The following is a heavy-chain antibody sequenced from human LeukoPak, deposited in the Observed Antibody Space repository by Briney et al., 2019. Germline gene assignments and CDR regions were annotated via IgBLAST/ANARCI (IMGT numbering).Heavy chain of an antibody. D-gene: IGHD1-26*01. V-gene: IGHV4-4*07. CDR3: AREVTSGIIVGATSGPY. CDR1: GGSISSYY. J-gene: IGHJ4*02. CDR2: IYTSGST. Sequence: SETLSLTCTVSGGSISSYYWSWIRQPAGKGLEWIGRIYTSGSTNYNPSLKSRVTMSVDTSKNQFSLKLSSVTAADTAVYYCAREVTSGIIVGATSGPYWGQGTLVTVSS.